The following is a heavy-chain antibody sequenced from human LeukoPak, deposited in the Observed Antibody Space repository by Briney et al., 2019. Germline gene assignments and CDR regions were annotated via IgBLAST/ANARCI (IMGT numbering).Heavy chain of an antibody. V-gene: IGHV3-74*01. CDR3: ARGEYPHAFDI. CDR1: GFTFSSFY. CDR2: INGDGTII. D-gene: IGHD2-2*02. J-gene: IGHJ3*02. Sequence: GGSLRLSCAASGFTFSSFYMHWVRQAPGKGLVWVSRINGDGTIINYADSVKGRFTISRDSAKNTLYLQMNSLRAEDTALYYCARGEYPHAFDIWGQGTMVSVSS.